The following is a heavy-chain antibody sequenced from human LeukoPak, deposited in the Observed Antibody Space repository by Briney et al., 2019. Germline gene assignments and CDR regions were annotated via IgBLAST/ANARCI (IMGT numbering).Heavy chain of an antibody. Sequence: GGSLRLSCAASGFTFSSYAMHWVRQAPGKGLEWVAVISYDGSNKYYADSVKGRFTISRDNSKNTLCLQMNSLRAEDTAVYYCARVVTMIVVVNDAFDIWGQRTMVTVSS. V-gene: IGHV3-30-3*01. D-gene: IGHD3-22*01. J-gene: IGHJ3*02. CDR1: GFTFSSYA. CDR3: ARVVTMIVVVNDAFDI. CDR2: ISYDGSNK.